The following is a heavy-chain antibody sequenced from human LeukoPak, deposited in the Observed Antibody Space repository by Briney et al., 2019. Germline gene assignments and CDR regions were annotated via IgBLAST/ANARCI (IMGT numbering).Heavy chain of an antibody. V-gene: IGHV3-23*01. D-gene: IGHD3-10*01. CDR2: ISGSGGST. J-gene: IGHJ6*03. CDR3: AKSVGFLVWFGEGRYMDV. CDR1: GFTFSSYA. Sequence: GGSLRLSCAASGFTFSSYAMSWVRQAPGKGLEWVSAISGSGGSTYYADSVKGRFTISRDNSKNTLYLQMNSLRAEDTAVYYCAKSVGFLVWFGEGRYMDVWGKGTTVTVSS.